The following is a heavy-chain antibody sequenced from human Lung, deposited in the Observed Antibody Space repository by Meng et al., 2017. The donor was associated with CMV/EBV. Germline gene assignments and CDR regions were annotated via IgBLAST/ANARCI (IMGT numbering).Heavy chain of an antibody. Sequence: GGSLRLXCSASGFAFSNYKMDWVRQAPGRGLEWVSSITPFSDYIYYGDSVKGRFTISRDNGKNSLYLQMNSLRDEDTAVYYCARDRYQLPYDSWGQGTRVTVDS. CDR2: ITPFSDYI. D-gene: IGHD2-2*01. CDR1: GFAFSNYK. CDR3: ARDRYQLPYDS. J-gene: IGHJ4*02. V-gene: IGHV3-21*01.